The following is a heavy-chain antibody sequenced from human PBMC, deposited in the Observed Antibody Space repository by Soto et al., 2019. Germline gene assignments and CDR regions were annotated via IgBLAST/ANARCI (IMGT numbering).Heavy chain of an antibody. Sequence: GGSLRLSCAASGLTFSSYSMNWVRQAPGKGLEWVSYISSSTSTISYADSVRGRFTISRDNAKNSLYLQMNSLRVEDTAVYYCARKGAYYGSGSYPDAFDIWGQGTMVTVSS. CDR2: ISSSTSTI. J-gene: IGHJ3*02. D-gene: IGHD3-10*01. CDR3: ARKGAYYGSGSYPDAFDI. V-gene: IGHV3-48*01. CDR1: GLTFSSYS.